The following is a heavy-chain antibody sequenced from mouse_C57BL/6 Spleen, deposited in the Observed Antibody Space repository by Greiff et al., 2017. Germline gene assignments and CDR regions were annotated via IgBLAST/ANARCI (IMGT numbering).Heavy chain of an antibody. CDR3: ARRLTGTNYAMDY. J-gene: IGHJ4*01. Sequence: QVQLKQPGAELVKPGASVKLSCKASGYTFTSYWMHWVKQRPGQGLEWIGMIHPNSGSTNYNEKFKSKATLTVDKSSSTAYMQLSSLTSEDSAVYYCARRLTGTNYAMDYWGQGTSVTVSS. CDR1: GYTFTSYW. V-gene: IGHV1-64*01. D-gene: IGHD4-1*01. CDR2: IHPNSGST.